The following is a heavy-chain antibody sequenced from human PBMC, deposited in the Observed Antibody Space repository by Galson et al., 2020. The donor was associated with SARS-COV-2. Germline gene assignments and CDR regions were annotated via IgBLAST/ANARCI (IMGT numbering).Heavy chain of an antibody. Sequence: GESLKISCSTSGFTFSSYAMSWVRQAPGKGLEWVSALSGGGGSTYYADSVKCRFTISSDNSKNTLYLQMNSRGVEDTVVYFCAKAGSGWSSGLDWGQGTLVTVSS. D-gene: IGHD6-19*01. V-gene: IGHV3-23*01. CDR1: GFTFSSYA. CDR2: LSGGGGST. J-gene: IGHJ4*02. CDR3: AKAGSGWSSGLD.